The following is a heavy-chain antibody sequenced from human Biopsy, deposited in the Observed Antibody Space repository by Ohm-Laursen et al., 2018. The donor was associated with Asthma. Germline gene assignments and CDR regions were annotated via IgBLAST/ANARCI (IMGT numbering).Heavy chain of an antibody. CDR3: ARAGALIVGATMGY. D-gene: IGHD1-26*01. V-gene: IGHV1-46*01. CDR2: INPSGGST. J-gene: IGHJ4*02. Sequence: ASVTVSCNASGYTFTSYYMHWVRQAPGQGLEWMGIINPSGGSTSYAQKFQGRVTMTRDTSTSTVYMELSSLRSEDTAVYYRARAGALIVGATMGYWGQGTLVTVSS. CDR1: GYTFTSYY.